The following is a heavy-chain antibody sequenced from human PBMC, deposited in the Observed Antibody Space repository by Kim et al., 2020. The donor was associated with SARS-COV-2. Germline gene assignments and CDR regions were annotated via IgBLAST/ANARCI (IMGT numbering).Heavy chain of an antibody. CDR3: ARAGCGGDCYDLLWGVSFGMDV. CDR1: GFTFDDYC. CDR2: MNWNGGST. V-gene: IGHV3-20*04. J-gene: IGHJ6*02. Sequence: GGSLRLSCAASGFTFDDYCMSWVRQAPGKGLEWVSGMNWNGGSTGYADSVKGRFTISRDNAKNSLYLQMNSLRAEDTALYYCARAGCGGDCYDLLWGVSFGMDVWGQGTTVTVSS. D-gene: IGHD2-21*02.